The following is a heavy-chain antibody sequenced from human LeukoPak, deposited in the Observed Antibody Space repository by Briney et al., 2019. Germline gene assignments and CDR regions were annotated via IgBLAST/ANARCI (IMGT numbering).Heavy chain of an antibody. D-gene: IGHD2-2*01. Sequence: KPSETLSLTCTVSGGSISSHYWSWIRQPPGKGLEWIGYIYYSGSTNYNPSLKSRVTISVDTSKNQFSLKLSSVTAADTAVYYCARGPSGYCSSTSCDTAYYYMDVWGKGTTVTVSS. CDR2: IYYSGST. J-gene: IGHJ6*03. V-gene: IGHV4-59*11. CDR3: ARGPSGYCSSTSCDTAYYYMDV. CDR1: GGSISSHY.